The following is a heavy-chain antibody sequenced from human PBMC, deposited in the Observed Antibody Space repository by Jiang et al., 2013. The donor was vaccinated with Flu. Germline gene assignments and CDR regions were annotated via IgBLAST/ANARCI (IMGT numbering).Heavy chain of an antibody. CDR2: IYYSGST. Sequence: ETLSLTCTVSGGSISSSSYYWGWIRQPPGKGLEWIGSIYYSGSTYYNPSLKSRVTISVDTSKNQFSLKLSSVTATDTAVYYCARHSSGYYYVGYWGQGTLVTVSS. CDR3: ARHSSGYYYVGY. J-gene: IGHJ4*02. V-gene: IGHV4-39*01. D-gene: IGHD3-22*01. CDR1: GGSISSSSYY.